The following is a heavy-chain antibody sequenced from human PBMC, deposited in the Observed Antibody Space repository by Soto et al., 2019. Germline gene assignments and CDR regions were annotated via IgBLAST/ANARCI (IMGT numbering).Heavy chain of an antibody. Sequence: QVQLQESGPELVKPSQTLSPTCPFPGAPFSSGGYYWGWIGRHPGKGLEWIGYIYYSGSTYYNPSLKSRVTISVDTSKNQFSLKLSSVTAADTAVYYCARDEMVYAILYYWGQGTLVTVSS. V-gene: IGHV4-31*03. D-gene: IGHD2-8*01. CDR1: GAPFSSGGYY. J-gene: IGHJ4*02. CDR3: ARDEMVYAILYY. CDR2: IYYSGST.